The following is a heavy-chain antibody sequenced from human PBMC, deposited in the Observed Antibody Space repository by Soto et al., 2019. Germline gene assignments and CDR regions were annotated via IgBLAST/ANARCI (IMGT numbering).Heavy chain of an antibody. D-gene: IGHD1-1*01. Sequence: QVQLVESGGGVVQPGRSLRLSCAASGFTFSSYAMHWVRQAPGKGLEWVAVISYDGSNKYYADSVKGRFTISRDNSKNTLYLQMYSLRAEDTAVYYCARWNHGGYWGQGTLVTVSS. J-gene: IGHJ4*02. CDR3: ARWNHGGY. V-gene: IGHV3-30-3*01. CDR2: ISYDGSNK. CDR1: GFTFSSYA.